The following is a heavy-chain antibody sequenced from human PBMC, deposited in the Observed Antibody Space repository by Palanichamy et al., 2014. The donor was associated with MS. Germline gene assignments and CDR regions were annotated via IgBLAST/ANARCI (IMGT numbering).Heavy chain of an antibody. CDR2: ISSSSSYI. D-gene: IGHD5-24*01. CDR3: ARDRRRRRDGYNYSAGGED. J-gene: IGHJ4*02. CDR1: GFTFSSYS. Sequence: EVQLVESGGGLVKPGGSLRLSCAASGFTFSSYSMNWVRQAPGKGLEWVSSISSSSSYIYYADSVKGRFTISRDNAKNSLYLQMNSLRAEDTAVYYCARDRRRRRDGYNYSAGGEDWGQGTLVTVSS. V-gene: IGHV3-21*01.